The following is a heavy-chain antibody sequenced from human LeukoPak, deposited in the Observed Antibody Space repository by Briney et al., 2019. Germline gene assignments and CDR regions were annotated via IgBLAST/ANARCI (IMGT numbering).Heavy chain of an antibody. J-gene: IGHJ4*02. V-gene: IGHV1-69*04. CDR1: GGTFSSYA. CDR2: IIPIFGIA. CDR3: ARLYCSSTSCFDY. D-gene: IGHD2-2*01. Sequence: SVKVSCKAAGGTFSSYAISWVRQAPGQGLEWMGRIIPIFGIANYAQKFQGRVTITADKSTSTAYMELSSLRSEDTAVYYCARLYCSSTSCFDYWGQGTLVTVSS.